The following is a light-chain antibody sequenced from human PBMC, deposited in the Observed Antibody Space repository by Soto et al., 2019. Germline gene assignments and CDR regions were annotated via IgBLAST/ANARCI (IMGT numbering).Light chain of an antibody. J-gene: IGLJ1*01. CDR3: SPFTSSITYV. Sequence: SVLTQPASVSGSPGQSITISCTGTSSDVGGYNSVSWYRQDPGKAPKLMIYDVTNRPSGVSNRFSGSKSGNTASLTISGLQAEDEADYYCSPFTSSITYVFGTGTKVTVL. V-gene: IGLV2-14*01. CDR2: DVT. CDR1: SSDVGGYNS.